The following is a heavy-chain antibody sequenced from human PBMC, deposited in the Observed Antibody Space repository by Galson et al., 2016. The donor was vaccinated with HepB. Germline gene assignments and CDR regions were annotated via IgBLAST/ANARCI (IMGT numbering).Heavy chain of an antibody. CDR2: IYYSGST. D-gene: IGHD2-15*01. CDR1: GGSISSSRSYY. V-gene: IGHV4-39*01. CDR3: ARQGDSYKLLGYCSGGRCFAWFDP. Sequence: ETLSLTCAVSGGSISSSRSYYWGWIRQLPGKGLEWIGSIYYSGSTYYNPSLKSRVTISVDTSMNQFSLTLTSVTAADTAVYYCARQGDSYKLLGYCSGGRCFAWFDPWGQGALVTVSS. J-gene: IGHJ5*02.